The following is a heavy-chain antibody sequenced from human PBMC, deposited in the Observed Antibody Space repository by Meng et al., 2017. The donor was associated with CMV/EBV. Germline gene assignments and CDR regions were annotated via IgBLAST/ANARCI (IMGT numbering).Heavy chain of an antibody. V-gene: IGHV4-31*02. CDR1: GSISSDGYY. J-gene: IGHJ4*02. CDR2: NYYSGST. CDR3: AREGIVVVPASRYFDY. Sequence: GSISSDGYYWSWIRQHPGKGLEWIGYNYYSGSTYYNPSLKSRVTISVDTSKNQFSLKLSSVTAADTAVYYCAREGIVVVPASRYFDYWGQGTLVTVSS. D-gene: IGHD2-2*01.